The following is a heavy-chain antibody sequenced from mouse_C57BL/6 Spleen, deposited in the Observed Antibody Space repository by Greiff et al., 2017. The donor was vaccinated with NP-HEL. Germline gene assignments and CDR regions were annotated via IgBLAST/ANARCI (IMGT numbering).Heavy chain of an antibody. D-gene: IGHD1-1*01. CDR3: ARFGITTGYFDY. CDR1: GYSFTSYY. J-gene: IGHJ2*01. CDR2: IYPGSGNT. V-gene: IGHV1-66*01. Sequence: VKLQESGPELVKPGASVKISCKASGYSFTSYYIHWVKQRPGQGLEWIGWIYPGSGNTKYNEKFKGKATLTADTSSSTAYMQLSSLTSEDSAVYYCARFGITTGYFDYWGQGTTLTVSS.